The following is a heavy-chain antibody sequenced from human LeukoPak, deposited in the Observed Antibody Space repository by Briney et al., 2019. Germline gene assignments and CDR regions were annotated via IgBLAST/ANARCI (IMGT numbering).Heavy chain of an antibody. CDR2: MNPNSGNT. Sequence: ASVKVSCKASGYTFTGYYMHWVRQATGQGLEWMGWMNPNSGNTGYAQKFQGRVTITRNTSISTAYMELSSLRSDDTAVYYCARGVGSGWGIYYYYYMDVWGKGTTVTVSS. CDR3: ARGVGSGWGIYYYYYMDV. J-gene: IGHJ6*03. V-gene: IGHV1-8*03. CDR1: GYTFTGYY. D-gene: IGHD6-19*01.